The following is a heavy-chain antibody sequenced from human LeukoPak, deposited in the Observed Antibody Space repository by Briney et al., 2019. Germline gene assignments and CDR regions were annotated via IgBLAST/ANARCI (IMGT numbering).Heavy chain of an antibody. CDR2: IRYDGSNK. Sequence: GGSLRLSCAASGFTFSSYAMNWVRQAPGKGLEWVAFIRYDGSNKYYADSVKGRFTISRDNSKNTLYLQMNSLRAEDTAVYYCAKDAALSPDHWGQGTLVTVSS. D-gene: IGHD2-15*01. CDR3: AKDAALSPDH. V-gene: IGHV3-30*02. J-gene: IGHJ4*02. CDR1: GFTFSSYA.